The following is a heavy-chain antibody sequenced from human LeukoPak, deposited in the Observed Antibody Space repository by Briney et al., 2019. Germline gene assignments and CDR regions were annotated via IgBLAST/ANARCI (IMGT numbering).Heavy chain of an antibody. V-gene: IGHV3-53*01. CDR1: GFTVSSNY. Sequence: GGSMRLSCAASGFTVSSNYMSWVSQAPGKGLECVLVIYSGGSTYYADSVKGRFTISRDNSKNTLNLQMNSLRAEDTAVYYCARDTRLYSGSGSYFLDYWGQGTLVTVSS. J-gene: IGHJ4*02. D-gene: IGHD3-10*01. CDR2: IYSGGST. CDR3: ARDTRLYSGSGSYFLDY.